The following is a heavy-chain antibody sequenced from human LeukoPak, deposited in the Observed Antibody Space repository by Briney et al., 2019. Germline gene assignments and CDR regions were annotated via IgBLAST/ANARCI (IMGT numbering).Heavy chain of an antibody. CDR1: GGSISNYY. D-gene: IGHD2-2*01. V-gene: IGHV4-59*01. CDR3: ATEYCASSSCRFDS. Sequence: SETLSLTCSVSGGSISNYYWSWIRQSPGKGPEWIGYIYNSGSTNYNPSLKSRVTISLDTSKKQFSLKLTSVTAADTAIYYCATEYCASSSCRFDSWGQGTLVIVSS. J-gene: IGHJ4*02. CDR2: IYNSGST.